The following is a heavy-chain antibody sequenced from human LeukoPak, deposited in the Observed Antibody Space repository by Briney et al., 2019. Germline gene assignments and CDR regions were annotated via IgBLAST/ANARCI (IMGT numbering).Heavy chain of an antibody. J-gene: IGHJ4*02. CDR1: GYIFSSYW. V-gene: IGHV5-51*01. Sequence: GESLRISCKGSGYIFSSYWIGWVRQMPGEGLEWMGIIYPGDSDTRYSPSFQGQVTISADKSISTAYLQWNSLRASDTAMYYCARHQYYYDTRGYYIDYWGQGTLVTVPS. CDR2: IYPGDSDT. CDR3: ARHQYYYDTRGYYIDY. D-gene: IGHD3-22*01.